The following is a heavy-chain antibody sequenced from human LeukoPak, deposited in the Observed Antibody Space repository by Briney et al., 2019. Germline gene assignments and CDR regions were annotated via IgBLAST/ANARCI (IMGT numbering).Heavy chain of an antibody. CDR1: GGSISSGGSS. J-gene: IGHJ4*02. CDR2: IYHSGST. D-gene: IGHD3-22*01. V-gene: IGHV4-30-2*01. CDR3: ARGHYYDSSGYYYFDY. Sequence: PSETLSLTCAVSGGSISSGGSSWSWIRQPPGKGLEWIGYIYHSGSTYYNPSLKSRVTISVDRSKNQFSLKLSSVTAADTAVYYCARGHYYDSSGYYYFDYWGQGTLVTVSS.